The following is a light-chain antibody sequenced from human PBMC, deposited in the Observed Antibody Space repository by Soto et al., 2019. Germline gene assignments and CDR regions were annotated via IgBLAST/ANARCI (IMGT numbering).Light chain of an antibody. CDR1: ASNIARST. J-gene: IGLJ1*01. Sequence: QSVLTPPPSASGTPGQRVTISCSGSASNIARSTVSWYQQFPGAAPKLLIYGNTQRPLGVPVRFSGSKSDTSASLAISGLQSEDEADYYCATWNDGVFVFGIGTKVTVL. CDR3: ATWNDGVFV. V-gene: IGLV1-44*01. CDR2: GNT.